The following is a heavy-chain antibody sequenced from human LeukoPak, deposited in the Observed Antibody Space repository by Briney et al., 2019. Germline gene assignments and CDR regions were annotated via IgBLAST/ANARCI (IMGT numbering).Heavy chain of an antibody. CDR2: IYTSGST. Sequence: SETLSLTCTVSGGSISSYYWSWIRQPAGKGLEWIGRIYTSGSTNYNPSLKSRVTISVDTSKNQFSLKLSSVTAADTAVYYCARVGGRWLQHPYYFDYWGQGTLVTVSS. D-gene: IGHD5-24*01. V-gene: IGHV4-4*07. J-gene: IGHJ4*02. CDR3: ARVGGRWLQHPYYFDY. CDR1: GGSISSYY.